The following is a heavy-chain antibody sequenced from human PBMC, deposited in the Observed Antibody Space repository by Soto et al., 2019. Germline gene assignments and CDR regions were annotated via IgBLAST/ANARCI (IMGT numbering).Heavy chain of an antibody. D-gene: IGHD6-6*01. V-gene: IGHV1-69*13. J-gene: IGHJ6*02. CDR2: IVPMLGTP. Sequence: SVKVSCKASGGTFDKFIMNWVRQTPGRGLEWMGGIVPMLGTPTYAEKFKGRVRISATGSATTTYMEVTSLRSEDTAIYYCARNGTYGSSRSHYSGMDFWGQRPTVTVSS. CDR1: GGTFDKFI. CDR3: ARNGTYGSSRSHYSGMDF.